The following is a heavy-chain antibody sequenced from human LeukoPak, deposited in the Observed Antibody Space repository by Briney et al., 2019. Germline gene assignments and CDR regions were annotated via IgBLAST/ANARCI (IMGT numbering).Heavy chain of an antibody. V-gene: IGHV4-59*02. J-gene: IGHJ4*02. CDR2: IYYSGST. Sequence: SETLSLTCTVSGGSVSSYYWSWIRQPPGKGLEWLGYIYYSGSTYYNPSLKSRVTISVDTSKNQFSLKLSSVTAADTAVYYCARHSSSWYLFDYWGQGTLVTVSS. CDR3: ARHSSSWYLFDY. CDR1: GGSVSSYY. D-gene: IGHD6-13*01.